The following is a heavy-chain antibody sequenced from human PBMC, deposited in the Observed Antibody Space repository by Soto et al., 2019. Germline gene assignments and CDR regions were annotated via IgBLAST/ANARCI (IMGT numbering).Heavy chain of an antibody. V-gene: IGHV4-31*03. CDR1: SGSITRGGYY. J-gene: IGHJ4*02. CDR2: NYNSGTT. CDR3: ARDPAP. Sequence: QVQLQESGPGLVKPSETLSLTCTVSSGSITRGGYYWSWIRQHPGKGLEWIGYNYNSGTTYYNPSVKSRVTISVDTSKNQSSLKLTSVTAADTAVYYCARDPAPWGQGTLVTVSS.